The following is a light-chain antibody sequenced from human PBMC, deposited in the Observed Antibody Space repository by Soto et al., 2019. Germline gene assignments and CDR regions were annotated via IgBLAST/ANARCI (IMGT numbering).Light chain of an antibody. CDR2: DVS. Sequence: QSALTQPRSVSGSPGQSVTISCTGTSSDVGGYNYVSWYQQHPGKAPKLMIYDVSKRPSGVPDRFSGSESGNTASLTISGLQAEDEADYYCCSYAGSYTEVFGGGTQLTVL. CDR1: SSDVGGYNY. V-gene: IGLV2-11*01. J-gene: IGLJ7*01. CDR3: CSYAGSYTEV.